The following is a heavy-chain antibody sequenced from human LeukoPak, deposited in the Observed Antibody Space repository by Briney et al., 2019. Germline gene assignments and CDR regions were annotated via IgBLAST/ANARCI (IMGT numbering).Heavy chain of an antibody. D-gene: IGHD2-2*01. J-gene: IGHJ5*02. V-gene: IGHV1-8*02. CDR1: GYTFTSYD. CDR3: ARVRVDCSSTSCYGRWFDP. Sequence: ASVKVSCKASGYTFTSYDINWVRQATGQGLEWMGWMNPNSGNTGYAQKFQGRVTMTRDTSISTAYMELSRLRSDDTAVYYCARVRVDCSSTSCYGRWFDPWGQGTLVTVSS. CDR2: MNPNSGNT.